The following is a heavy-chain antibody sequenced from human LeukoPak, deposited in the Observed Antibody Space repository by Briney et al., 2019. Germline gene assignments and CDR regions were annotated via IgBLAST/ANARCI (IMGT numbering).Heavy chain of an antibody. CDR1: GFTFDDYA. Sequence: GGSLRLSCAASGFTFDDYAVHWVRQAPGKGLECVSLISGDGGSTYYADSVKGRFTISRDSSKNSLYLQMNSLRTDDTALYYCTKDHSRYAGDYFAYWGQGTLVTVSS. J-gene: IGHJ4*02. D-gene: IGHD5-12*01. CDR2: ISGDGGST. CDR3: TKDHSRYAGDYFAY. V-gene: IGHV3-43*02.